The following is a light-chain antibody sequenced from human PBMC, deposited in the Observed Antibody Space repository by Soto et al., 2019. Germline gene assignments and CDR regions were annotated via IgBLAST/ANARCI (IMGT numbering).Light chain of an antibody. CDR3: QQYYDYPWT. CDR2: KAS. Sequence: DLQMTQSPSTLSASVGDRVTITCRASQSISSWLAWYQQKPGKAPKLLIYKASTLESGVPSRFSGSVSGTEFTLTISSLQPDDFGRYYCQQYYDYPWTFGQGTKVDIK. J-gene: IGKJ1*01. CDR1: QSISSW. V-gene: IGKV1-5*03.